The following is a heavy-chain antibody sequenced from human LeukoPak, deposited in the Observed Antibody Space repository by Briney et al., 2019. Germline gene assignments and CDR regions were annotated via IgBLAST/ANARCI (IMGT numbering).Heavy chain of an antibody. CDR3: ASPVF. V-gene: IGHV4-39*01. CDR1: GGSISSSSYF. CDR2: IYYSGST. J-gene: IGHJ4*02. Sequence: KPSETLSLTCTVSGGSISSSSYFWGWIRQPPGKGLAWIGSIYYSGSTYYNPSLKSRVTISVDTSKNQFSLKLSSVTAADTAVYYCASPVFWGQGTLVTVSS.